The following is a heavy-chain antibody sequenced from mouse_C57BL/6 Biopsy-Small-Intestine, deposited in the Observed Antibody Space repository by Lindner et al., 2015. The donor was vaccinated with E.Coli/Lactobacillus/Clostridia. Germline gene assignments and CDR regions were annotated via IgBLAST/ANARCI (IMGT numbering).Heavy chain of an antibody. CDR1: GFTFNTYA. D-gene: IGHD4-1*01. CDR3: VRDNWDGGYWYFDV. CDR2: IRSKGSNYAT. Sequence: VQLQESGGGLVQPKGSLKLSCAASGFTFNTYAMHWGRQAPGKGLEWVARIRSKGSNYATYCADSVKDRFTISRDDSQSMLYLQMNNLKTEDTAIYYCVRDNWDGGYWYFDVWGTGTTVTVSS. J-gene: IGHJ1*03. V-gene: IGHV10-3*01.